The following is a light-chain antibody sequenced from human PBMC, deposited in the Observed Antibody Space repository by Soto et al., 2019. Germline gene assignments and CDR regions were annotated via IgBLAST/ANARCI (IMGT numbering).Light chain of an antibody. V-gene: IGKV3-15*01. CDR2: GAS. Sequence: DIVMTQSPGTLSVSPGERATLSCRASQSVGNNLAWYQQKPGQAPRLLIHGASTRATGIPARFSGSGSGTEFTLTISSLQSEDFATYYCQQSYSTPQTFGGGTKVEIK. J-gene: IGKJ4*01. CDR3: QQSYSTPQT. CDR1: QSVGNN.